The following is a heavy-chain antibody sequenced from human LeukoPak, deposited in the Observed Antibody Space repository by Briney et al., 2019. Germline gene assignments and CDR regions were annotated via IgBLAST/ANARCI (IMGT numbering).Heavy chain of an antibody. CDR1: GYTFTGYY. CDR2: IKPNSGGT. J-gene: IGHJ6*02. CDR3: ARGGSASGYSSGWYAGHYYYGMDV. V-gene: IGHV1-2*02. D-gene: IGHD6-19*01. Sequence: ASVKVSCKASGYTFTGYYMHWVRQAPGQGLEWMGWIKPNSGGTNYAQKCQGRVTMTRDTSISTAYMELSRLRSDDTAVYYCARGGSASGYSSGWYAGHYYYGMDVWGQGTTVTVSS.